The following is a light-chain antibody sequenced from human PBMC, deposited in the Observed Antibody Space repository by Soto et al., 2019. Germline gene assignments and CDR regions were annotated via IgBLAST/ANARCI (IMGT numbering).Light chain of an antibody. V-gene: IGKV1-39*01. CDR1: QTISTY. Sequence: IQMTQSPSSLAASVGDRITITCRASQTISTYVNWYRQKSGAAPALLLYDASTLQGGVPSRFSGGASGTDFTLTISSLQLEDFATYYCQQTYNTPLTFGQGTKVEIK. CDR2: DAS. J-gene: IGKJ1*01. CDR3: QQTYNTPLT.